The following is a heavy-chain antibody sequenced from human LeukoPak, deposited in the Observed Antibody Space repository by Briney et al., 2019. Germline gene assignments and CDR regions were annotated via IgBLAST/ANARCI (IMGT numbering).Heavy chain of an antibody. Sequence: GGSLRLSCAAPGFTFNSYTMHWVRQAPGKGLEWVAVMSSDGNKKFYAEYVKGRFTISRDNSENTLYLEMNSLRGEDTAVYYCARGDYDLSGSYHYGMDVWGQGTTVTVSS. V-gene: IGHV3-30-3*01. D-gene: IGHD3-10*01. CDR2: MSSDGNKK. CDR1: GFTFNSYT. CDR3: ARGDYDLSGSYHYGMDV. J-gene: IGHJ6*02.